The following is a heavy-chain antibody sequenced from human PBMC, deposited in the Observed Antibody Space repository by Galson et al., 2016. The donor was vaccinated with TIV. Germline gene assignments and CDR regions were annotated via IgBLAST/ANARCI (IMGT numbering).Heavy chain of an antibody. CDR2: ISGSGGDT. V-gene: IGHV3-23*01. Sequence: CAASGFTFSTYAMSWVRQAPEKGLEWVSSISGSGGDTYYADSVKGRFTISRDDSKNTVYLQMNSLIADDTAFYYCAKNSEWLRWYYFDYWGQGTLVTVSS. CDR1: GFTFSTYA. J-gene: IGHJ4*02. CDR3: AKNSEWLRWYYFDY. D-gene: IGHD5-12*01.